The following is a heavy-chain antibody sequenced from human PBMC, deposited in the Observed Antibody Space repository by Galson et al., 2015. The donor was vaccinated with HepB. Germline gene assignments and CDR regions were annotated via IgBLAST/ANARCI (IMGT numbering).Heavy chain of an antibody. D-gene: IGHD5-18*01. J-gene: IGHJ4*02. CDR1: GASISGGDYY. CDR3: ARGGYTYGYYFDY. Sequence: TLSLTCTVSGASISGGDYYWTWVRQSPGKGLEWIGSISSSGSTYYNPSLKSRVTISTDTSKNRFSLSLSSVTAADTAGHYCARGGYTYGYYFDYWGQGILVTVSS. CDR2: ISSSGST. V-gene: IGHV4-30-4*01.